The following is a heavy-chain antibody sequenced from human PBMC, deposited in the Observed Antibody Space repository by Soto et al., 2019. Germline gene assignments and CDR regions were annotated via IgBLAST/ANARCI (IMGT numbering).Heavy chain of an antibody. CDR1: GDNVSTNSAA. V-gene: IGHV6-1*01. CDR2: TYFWSRWKN. Sequence: PSQTLSLTCVISGDNVSTNSAAWNWIRQSPSRGLEWLGRTYFWSRWKNDYAESVKSRITVNADASKNQFFLHLDSVTSEDTGVYYCARGRPSYYAMDVWGQGTAVTVSS. J-gene: IGHJ6*02. CDR3: ARGRPSYYAMDV.